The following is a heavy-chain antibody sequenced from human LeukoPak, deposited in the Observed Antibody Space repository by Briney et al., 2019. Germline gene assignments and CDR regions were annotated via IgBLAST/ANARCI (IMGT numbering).Heavy chain of an antibody. CDR3: ARFSFTHYYFDF. V-gene: IGHV4-34*01. CDR1: GGSFSGYY. Sequence: SETLSLTCAVYGGSFSGYYWSWIRQPPGKGLEWIGEINHSGSTNYNPSLKSRVTISVDTSKNQFSLKLSSVTAADTAVYYCARFSFTHYYFDFWGQGTLVTVSS. CDR2: INHSGST. J-gene: IGHJ4*02.